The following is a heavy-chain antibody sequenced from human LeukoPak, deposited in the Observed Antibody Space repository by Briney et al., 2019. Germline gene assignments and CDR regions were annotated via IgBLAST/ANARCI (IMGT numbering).Heavy chain of an antibody. CDR1: GFTFDDYA. D-gene: IGHD2-2*02. CDR3: AKVYCSSTSCYKSPFDY. J-gene: IGHJ4*02. CDR2: ISWNSGSI. V-gene: IGHV3-9*01. Sequence: GGSLRLSCAASGFTFDDYAMDWGRQAPAKGLERVSGISWNSGSIGYADSVKGRFTISRDNAKNSLYLQMNSLRAEDTALYYCAKVYCSSTSCYKSPFDYWGQGTLVTVSS.